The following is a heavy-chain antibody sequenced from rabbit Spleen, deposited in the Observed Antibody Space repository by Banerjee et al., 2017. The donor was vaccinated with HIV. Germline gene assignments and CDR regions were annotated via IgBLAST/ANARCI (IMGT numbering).Heavy chain of an antibody. Sequence: QSLEESGGDLVKPGASLTLTCTASGFSLTSSDYMCWVRQAPGKGLEWIACIYAGSSGFTYSATWAKGRFTCSKTSSTTVTLQMTSLTVADTATYFCARDTGSSFSSYGMDLWGQGTLVTVS. J-gene: IGHJ6*01. V-gene: IGHV1S40*01. CDR3: ARDTGSSFSSYGMDL. CDR2: IYAGSSGFT. CDR1: GFSLTSSDY. D-gene: IGHD8-1*01.